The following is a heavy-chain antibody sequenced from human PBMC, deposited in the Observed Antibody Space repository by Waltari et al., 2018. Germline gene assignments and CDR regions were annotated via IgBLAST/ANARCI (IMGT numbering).Heavy chain of an antibody. J-gene: IGHJ4*02. D-gene: IGHD3-16*01. Sequence: EVQLVESGGGLVQPGGSLRLSCEASGFTFSSSYMHWVRQAPGKGLVVVSRINTDGSSTNYADSVKGRFTISRDNGKNTLYLQMNSLRAEDAAVYYCARDGGGNGYIHYWGQGTLVTVSS. CDR1: GFTFSSSY. CDR2: INTDGSST. V-gene: IGHV3-74*01. CDR3: ARDGGGNGYIHY.